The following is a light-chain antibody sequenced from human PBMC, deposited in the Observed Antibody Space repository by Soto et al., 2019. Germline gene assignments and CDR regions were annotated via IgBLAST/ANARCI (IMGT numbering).Light chain of an antibody. J-gene: IGLJ2*01. V-gene: IGLV2-8*01. Sequence: QSALTQPPSASGSPGQSVTISCTGTSSDVGGYNYVSWYQQHPGKAPKLMIYEVSQRPSVVPDRFSGSKSGNTASLTVSGLQAEDEDDYDCSSYAGSNNLVFGGGTKLTVL. CDR2: EVS. CDR3: SSYAGSNNLV. CDR1: SSDVGGYNY.